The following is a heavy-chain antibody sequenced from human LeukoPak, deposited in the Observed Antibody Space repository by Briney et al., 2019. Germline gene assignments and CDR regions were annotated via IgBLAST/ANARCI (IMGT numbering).Heavy chain of an antibody. V-gene: IGHV4-59*08. D-gene: IGHD3-9*01. CDR2: IYYSGSI. CDR3: ARLSKLRYFDWLLTD. Sequence: SETLSLTCTVSGGSISSYYWSWIRQPPGKGLEWIGYIYYSGSINYNPSLKSRVTISVDTSKNQFSLKLSSVTAADTAVYYCARLSKLRYFDWLLTDWGQGTLVTVSS. J-gene: IGHJ4*02. CDR1: GGSISSYY.